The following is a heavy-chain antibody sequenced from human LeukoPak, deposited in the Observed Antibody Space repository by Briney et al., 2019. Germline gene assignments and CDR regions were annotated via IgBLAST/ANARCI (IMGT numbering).Heavy chain of an antibody. CDR2: IGGSGGNT. CDR3: AKDLLSSYGSLDY. Sequence: GGSLRLSCAASGFIFSSYSMSWVRQAPGKGLEWVSAIGGSGGNTYYADSVKGRFTISRDNSKNTLYLQMSSLRAEDTAVYYCAKDLLSSYGSLDYWGQGTLVTVSS. J-gene: IGHJ4*02. CDR1: GFIFSSYS. D-gene: IGHD5-18*01. V-gene: IGHV3-23*01.